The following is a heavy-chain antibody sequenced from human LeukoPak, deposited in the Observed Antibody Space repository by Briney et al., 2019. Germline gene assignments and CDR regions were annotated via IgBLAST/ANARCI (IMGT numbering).Heavy chain of an antibody. J-gene: IGHJ5*02. CDR2: IYTSGST. Sequence: SETLSLTCTVSGGSISSSSYYWGWIRQPPGKGLEWIGRIYTSGSTNYNPSLKSRVTMSVDTSKNQFSLKLSSVTAADTAVYYCARAYYDFWSGEIQGNWFDPWGQGTLVTVSS. D-gene: IGHD3-3*01. CDR1: GGSISSSSYY. V-gene: IGHV4-61*05. CDR3: ARAYYDFWSGEIQGNWFDP.